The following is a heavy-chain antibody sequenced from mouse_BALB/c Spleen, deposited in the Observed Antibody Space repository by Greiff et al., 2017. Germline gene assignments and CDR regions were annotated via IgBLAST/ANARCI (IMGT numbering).Heavy chain of an antibody. V-gene: IGHV1-82*01. D-gene: IGHD1-2*01. CDR1: GYAFSSSW. CDR3: ARSSTTASGFAY. CDR2: IYPGDGDT. J-gene: IGHJ3*01. Sequence: VQLQQSGPELVKPGASVKISCKASGYAFSSSWMNWVKRRPGQGLEWIGRIYPGDGDTNYNGKFKGKATLTADKSSSTAYMQLSSLTSVDSAVYFCARSSTTASGFAYWGQGTLVTVSA.